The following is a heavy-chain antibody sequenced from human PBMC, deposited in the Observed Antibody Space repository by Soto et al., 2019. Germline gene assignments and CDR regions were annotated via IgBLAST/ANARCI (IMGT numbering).Heavy chain of an antibody. D-gene: IGHD3-22*01. Sequence: GGSLRLSCAASGFTFSSYWMSWVRQAPGKGLEWVANIKPDGSQKWYVDSVKGRFTISRDNAKKSLYLQMNSLRAEDTAVYYCARGDYYDSSGPFSDAFDIWGQGTMVTVSS. CDR3: ARGDYYDSSGPFSDAFDI. CDR2: IKPDGSQK. CDR1: GFTFSSYW. J-gene: IGHJ3*02. V-gene: IGHV3-7*04.